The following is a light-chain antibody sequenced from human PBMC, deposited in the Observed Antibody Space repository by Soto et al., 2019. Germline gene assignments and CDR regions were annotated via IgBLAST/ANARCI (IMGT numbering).Light chain of an antibody. Sequence: QPVLTQPPSVSEAPRQRVTISCSGSSSNIGNNAVNWYQQLPGKAPKLLIYYDDLLPSGVSDRFSGSKSGTSASLAISGLQSEDEADYYCAAWDDSLSGVVFGGGTQLTVL. J-gene: IGLJ2*01. CDR1: SSNIGNNA. CDR2: YDD. CDR3: AAWDDSLSGVV. V-gene: IGLV1-36*01.